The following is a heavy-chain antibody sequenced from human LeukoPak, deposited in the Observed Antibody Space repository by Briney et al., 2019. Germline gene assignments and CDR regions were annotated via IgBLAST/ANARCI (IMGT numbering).Heavy chain of an antibody. Sequence: GAPLQIFCRGSGSNFRIHWIVWVRHLPGKGLEGMGIIYAGDFDTRYSASFEGQHTVSVDKSISTAYLQWRSLKASGPAMYYCARHDRYCSGGRCSTGWFDPWGQETLVPVSS. J-gene: IGHJ5*02. CDR3: ARHDRYCSGGRCSTGWFDP. V-gene: IGHV5-51*01. CDR1: GSNFRIHW. CDR2: IYAGDFDT. D-gene: IGHD2-15*01.